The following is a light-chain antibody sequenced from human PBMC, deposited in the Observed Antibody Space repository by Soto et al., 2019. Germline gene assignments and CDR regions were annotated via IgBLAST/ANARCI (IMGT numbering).Light chain of an antibody. CDR2: AAS. J-gene: IGKJ5*01. Sequence: GDRVTITCRASQSSSNFLNWYQQKPGKAPKLLIYAASTLQSGVPSRFSGSGSGTDFTLTISRLEPEDFAVYYCQQYGNSPITFGQGTRLEIK. V-gene: IGKV1-39*02. CDR1: QSSSNF. CDR3: QQYGNSPIT.